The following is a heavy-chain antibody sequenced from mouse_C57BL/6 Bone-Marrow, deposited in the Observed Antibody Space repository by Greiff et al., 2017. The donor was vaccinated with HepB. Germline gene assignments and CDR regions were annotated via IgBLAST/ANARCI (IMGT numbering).Heavy chain of an antibody. CDR3: ATGSNCAHYAMDY. J-gene: IGHJ4*01. CDR2: IDPEDGDT. D-gene: IGHD2-5*01. CDR1: GFNIKDYY. V-gene: IGHV14-1*01. Sequence: EVQLQESGAELVRPGASVKLSCTASGFNIKDYYMHWVKQRPEQGLEWIGRIDPEDGDTEYAPKFQGKATMTADTSSNTAYLQLSSLTSEDTAVYYCATGSNCAHYAMDYWGQGTSVTVSS.